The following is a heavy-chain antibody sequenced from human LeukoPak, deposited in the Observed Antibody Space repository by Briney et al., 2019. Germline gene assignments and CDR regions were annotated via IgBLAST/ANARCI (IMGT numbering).Heavy chain of an antibody. V-gene: IGHV4-4*02. CDR3: GRLPGSIYYLDL. J-gene: IGHJ4*02. CDR1: GASISSTNW. CDR2: IYETGNT. Sequence: KPSETLSLTCTVSGASISSTNWWSWVRQPPGKGLEWIGEIYETGNTNYNPSLKSRVTISVDKSKNQFSLKLTSVTAADTAVYYCGRLPGSIYYLDLWGQGTLVTVSS. D-gene: IGHD6-13*01.